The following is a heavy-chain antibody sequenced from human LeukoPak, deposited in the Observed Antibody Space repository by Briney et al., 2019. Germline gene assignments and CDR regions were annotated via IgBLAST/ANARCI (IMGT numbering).Heavy chain of an antibody. J-gene: IGHJ6*03. CDR3: AKDYGGYMDV. D-gene: IGHD4-23*01. Sequence: GGSLRLSCAASGFTFSSYGMHWVRQAPGKGLEWVAVMWYDGSNKYYADSVKGRFTISRDNSKNTLYLQMNSLRAEDTAVYYCAKDYGGYMDVWGKGTTVTVSS. CDR1: GFTFSSYG. CDR2: MWYDGSNK. V-gene: IGHV3-33*06.